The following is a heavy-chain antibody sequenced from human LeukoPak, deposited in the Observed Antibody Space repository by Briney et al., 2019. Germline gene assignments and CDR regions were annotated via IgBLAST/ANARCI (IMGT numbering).Heavy chain of an antibody. CDR1: GSTFSNAW. V-gene: IGHV3-15*01. CDR2: ITSKTDGGTT. Sequence: GGSLRLSCAASGSTFSNAWMTWVRQAPGKGLEWIGRITSKTDGGTTDYAAPVKGRFTISRDDSKNTLFLQMNSLKTEDTAVYYCTTDRYYDIDFDYWGQGTLVTVSS. J-gene: IGHJ4*02. D-gene: IGHD3-9*01. CDR3: TTDRYYDIDFDY.